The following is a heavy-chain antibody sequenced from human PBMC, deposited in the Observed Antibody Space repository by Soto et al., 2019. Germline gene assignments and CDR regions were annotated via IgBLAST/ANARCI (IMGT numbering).Heavy chain of an antibody. CDR1: GGSISSSSYY. J-gene: IGHJ2*01. CDR3: ARQGNVKAVAAYFDL. V-gene: IGHV4-39*01. CDR2: IYYSGST. D-gene: IGHD6-19*01. Sequence: QLQLQESGPGLVKPSETLSLTCTVSGGSISSSSYYWGWIRQPPGKGLEWIGSIYYSGSTYYNPSLKSRVTISVDTSKNQFSLKLSSVTAADTAVYYCARQGNVKAVAAYFDLWGRGTLVTVSS.